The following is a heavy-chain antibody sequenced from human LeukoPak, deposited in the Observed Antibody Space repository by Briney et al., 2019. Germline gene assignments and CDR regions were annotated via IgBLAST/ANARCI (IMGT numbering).Heavy chain of an antibody. D-gene: IGHD3-3*01. V-gene: IGHV4-59*01. CDR2: IYYSGST. CDR1: GGSISSYY. CDR3: AGAPGWPYDFWSGYYNYYFDY. J-gene: IGHJ4*02. Sequence: SETLSLTCTVSGGSISSYYWSWIRQPPGKGLEWIGYIYYSGSTNYNPSLKSRVTISVDTSKNQFSLKLSSVTAADTAVYYCAGAPGWPYDFWSGYYNYYFDYWGQGTLVTVSS.